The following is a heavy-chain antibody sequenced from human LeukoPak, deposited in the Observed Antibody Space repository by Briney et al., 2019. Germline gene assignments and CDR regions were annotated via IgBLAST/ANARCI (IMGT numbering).Heavy chain of an antibody. CDR3: ARAVPAATLGYYYYYMDV. Sequence: ASVKVSCKASGYTFTGYYMHWVRQAPGQGLEWMGWINPNSGGTNYAQKLQGRVTMTTDTSTSTAYMELRSLRSDDTAVYYCARAVPAATLGYYYYYMDVWGKGTTVTVSS. V-gene: IGHV1-2*02. D-gene: IGHD2-2*01. CDR1: GYTFTGYY. J-gene: IGHJ6*03. CDR2: INPNSGGT.